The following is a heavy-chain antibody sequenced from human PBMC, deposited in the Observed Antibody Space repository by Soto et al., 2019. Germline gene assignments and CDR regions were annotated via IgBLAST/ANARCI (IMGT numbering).Heavy chain of an antibody. Sequence: SETLSLTCTVSGDSVSGGGYYWTWIRQPPGKGLEWIGYISFTGDTTYNPSLRSRVTIAMHTSKNQFSLKLTSATAADTALYYCSSGGHYYHSMIWGPGTLVTVSS. D-gene: IGHD3-22*01. J-gene: IGHJ4*02. CDR1: GDSVSGGGYY. CDR2: ISFTGDT. CDR3: SSGGHYYHSMI. V-gene: IGHV4-61*08.